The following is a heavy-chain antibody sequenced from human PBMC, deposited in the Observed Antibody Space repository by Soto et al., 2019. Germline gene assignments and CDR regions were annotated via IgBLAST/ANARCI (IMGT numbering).Heavy chain of an antibody. CDR1: GYTFTSYA. J-gene: IGHJ4*02. CDR2: INAGNGNT. D-gene: IGHD2-21*02. Sequence: ASVKVSCKASGYTFTSYAMHWVRQAPGQRLEWMGWINAGNGNTKQSQKFQGRVTMTTDTSTSTAYMELRSLRSEDTAVYYCARSIVVVTALDYWGQGTLVTVSS. V-gene: IGHV1-3*01. CDR3: ARSIVVVTALDY.